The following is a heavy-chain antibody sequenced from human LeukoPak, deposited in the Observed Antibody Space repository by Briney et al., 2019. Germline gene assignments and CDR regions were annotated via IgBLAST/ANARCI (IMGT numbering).Heavy chain of an antibody. CDR2: IYTSGST. CDR1: GCSISSYY. J-gene: IGHJ4*02. D-gene: IGHD3-22*01. Sequence: SETLSLTCTVSGCSISSYYGSWIRQPAGKGLEWIARIYTSGSTNYNPSLKRRVTMSVRTPKNQFLLKQSTVTAAETAMYYCAREEDSSGYYRYWGQGTLVTVSS. V-gene: IGHV4-4*07. CDR3: AREEDSSGYYRY.